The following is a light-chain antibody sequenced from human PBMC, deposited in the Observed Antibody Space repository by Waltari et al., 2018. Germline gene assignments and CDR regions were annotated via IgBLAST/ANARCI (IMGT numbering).Light chain of an antibody. Sequence: DIQMTQSPSSLSASVGDRVTITCRASQSISNYLNWCQQKPGKAPKLLIFAASSLQSEVPSRFSGSGSGTDFTLTISSLQPEDFATYYCQQSYSTPITFGQGTRLEIK. J-gene: IGKJ5*01. CDR1: QSISNY. V-gene: IGKV1-39*01. CDR3: QQSYSTPIT. CDR2: AAS.